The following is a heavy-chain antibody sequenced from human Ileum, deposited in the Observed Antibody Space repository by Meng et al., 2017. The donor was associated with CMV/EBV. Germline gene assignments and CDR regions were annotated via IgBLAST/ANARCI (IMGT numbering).Heavy chain of an antibody. V-gene: IGHV4-4*08. CDR2: ISSSGDT. J-gene: IGHJ4*02. CDR3: ARAHVIPNGNYMFDY. D-gene: IGHD1-7*01. CDR1: NGSFNFYY. Sequence: QVHLQESGPGLVKPSETLSLTCSVSNGSFNFYYWSWLRQSPGKGLEFIAYISSSGDTNYNPPLRSRVAISIDTTNEHFSLRLTSVTAADTAVYYCARAHVIPNGNYMFDYWGQGALVTVSS.